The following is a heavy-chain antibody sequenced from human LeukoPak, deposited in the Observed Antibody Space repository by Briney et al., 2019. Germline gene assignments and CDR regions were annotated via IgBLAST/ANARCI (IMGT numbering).Heavy chain of an antibody. D-gene: IGHD2-21*01. CDR2: IKAGNGET. CDR1: GYIFTKYV. Sequence: ASVKVSCKASGYIFTKYVVHWVRQAPGQRPEWMGWIKAGNGETKYSQNFQDRLTITRDTSASTVYMELSSLTSEDTALYYCARDDCGDTCYPGGYWGQGTLVTVSS. CDR3: ARDDCGDTCYPGGY. J-gene: IGHJ4*02. V-gene: IGHV1-3*01.